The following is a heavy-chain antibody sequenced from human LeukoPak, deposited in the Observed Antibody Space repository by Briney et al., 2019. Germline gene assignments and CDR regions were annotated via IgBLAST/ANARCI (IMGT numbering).Heavy chain of an antibody. CDR1: GFTFSSYH. D-gene: IGHD3-3*01. Sequence: GGSLRLSCAASGFTFSSYHMYWVRQAPGKGLEWVAVISFDGNNKYYADSVKGRFTISRDNSKNTLYLQMNSLRAEDTAVYYCARDPKGGRFLEWLLHPSPLDYWGQGTLVTVSS. CDR3: ARDPKGGRFLEWLLHPSPLDY. CDR2: ISFDGNNK. V-gene: IGHV3-30-3*01. J-gene: IGHJ4*02.